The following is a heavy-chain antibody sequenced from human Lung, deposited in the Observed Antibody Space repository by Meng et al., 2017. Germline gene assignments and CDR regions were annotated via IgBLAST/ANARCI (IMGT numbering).Heavy chain of an antibody. Sequence: RLLKPSATLVLTCVGSCSAFCDSYCIRIRQPPAKGLEWIGDINHSGSTNYNPSLEIRATISVDTSQNNLSLKLSSVTAADSAVYYCARGPTTMAHDFDYWGQGTLVTVSS. D-gene: IGHD4-11*01. CDR3: ARGPTTMAHDFDY. V-gene: IGHV4-34*01. J-gene: IGHJ4*02. CDR1: CSAFCDSY. CDR2: INHSGST.